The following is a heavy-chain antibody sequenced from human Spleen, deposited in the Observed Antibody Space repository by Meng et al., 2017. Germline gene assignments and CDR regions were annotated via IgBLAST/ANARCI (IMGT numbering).Heavy chain of an antibody. D-gene: IGHD2-21*02. CDR1: GGSFSGYY. CDR2: INHRGDT. CDR3: ARGPRYCGGDCYPPHFDY. J-gene: IGHJ4*02. V-gene: IGHV4-34*02. Sequence: QVQLRQWVAGLLKPSEALSLTCAVYGGSFSGYYWSWIRQPPGKGLEWIGEINHRGDTKHNPSLKSRVTISVDTSKNQFSLKLSSVTAADTAVYYCARGPRYCGGDCYPPHFDYWGQGTLVTVSS.